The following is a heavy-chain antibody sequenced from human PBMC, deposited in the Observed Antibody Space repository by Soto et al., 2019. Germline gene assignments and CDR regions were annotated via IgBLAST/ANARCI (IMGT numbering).Heavy chain of an antibody. D-gene: IGHD2-15*01. V-gene: IGHV3-11*01. CDR2: INNSGTTM. CDR1: VFSFSGYH. Sequence: PWWSLRLSCTASVFSFSGYHMSWSRQAPGKGLEWISYINNSGTTMYYAGSVKGRFTISRANAKKSLYLQMNSLRAEDTAMYFCARVPPPSCSGGYCSPYWGQGTLVTVSS. J-gene: IGHJ4*02. CDR3: ARVPPPSCSGGYCSPY.